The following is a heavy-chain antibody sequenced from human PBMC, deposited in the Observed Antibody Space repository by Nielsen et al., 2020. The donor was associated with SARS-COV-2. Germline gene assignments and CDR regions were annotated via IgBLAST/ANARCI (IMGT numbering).Heavy chain of an antibody. Sequence: GESLKISCAASGFTFSDYYMSWIRQAPGKGLEWVSYISSSSSYTNYADSVKGRFIISRGSANSSLYLQMNSLRVEDTALYYCAREPIAADHWGQGTLVTVSS. CDR2: ISSSSSYT. V-gene: IGHV3-11*05. D-gene: IGHD6-13*01. J-gene: IGHJ5*02. CDR3: AREPIAADH. CDR1: GFTFSDYY.